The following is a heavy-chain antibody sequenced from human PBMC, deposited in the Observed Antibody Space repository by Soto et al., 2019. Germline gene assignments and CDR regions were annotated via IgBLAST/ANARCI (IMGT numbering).Heavy chain of an antibody. J-gene: IGHJ6*02. D-gene: IGHD1-26*01. CDR3: ARDRVGARDGLDV. V-gene: IGHV4-59*01. CDR1: GASISSYY. CDR2: IFYSGTT. Sequence: QVQLQESGPGLVKPSETLSLTCTVSGASISSYYWSWIRQPPGKGLEWVGYIFYSGTTNSNPSLKSRVTRSVDTPKNQAALKVSSVTAADTAVYYCARDRVGARDGLDVWGQGTTVTVSS.